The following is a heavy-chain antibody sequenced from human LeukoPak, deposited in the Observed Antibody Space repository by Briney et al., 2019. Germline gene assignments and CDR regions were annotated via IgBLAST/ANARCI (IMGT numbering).Heavy chain of an antibody. D-gene: IGHD3-22*01. CDR3: ARDLNYFDSSGYPH. Sequence: GGSLRLSCAASGFTFSSYWMHWVRQAPGKGLVWVSHISTDGSTTIYADSVKGRFTISRDNAMNTLYLQMNSLRAEDTAVYYCARDLNYFDSSGYPHWGQGTLVTVSS. J-gene: IGHJ4*02. CDR1: GFTFSSYW. CDR2: ISTDGSTT. V-gene: IGHV3-74*01.